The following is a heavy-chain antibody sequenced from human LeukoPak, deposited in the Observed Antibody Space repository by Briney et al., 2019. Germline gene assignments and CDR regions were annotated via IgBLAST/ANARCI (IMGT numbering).Heavy chain of an antibody. J-gene: IGHJ4*02. D-gene: IGHD2-8*01. CDR2: VYYSGTT. V-gene: IGHV4-38-2*02. CDR3: ARDLRPRHCTTKCYPFDY. Sequence: PSETLSLTCTVSNYSISSGYYWGWVRQSPGKGLEWIGSVYYSGTTYDNPSLKSRVTISVDTSKNQFSLKLSSVTAADTAVYYCARDLRPRHCTTKCYPFDYWGQGTLVTVSS. CDR1: NYSISSGYY.